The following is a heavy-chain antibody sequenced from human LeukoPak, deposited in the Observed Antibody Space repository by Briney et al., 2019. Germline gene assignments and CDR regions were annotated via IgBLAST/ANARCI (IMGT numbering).Heavy chain of an antibody. J-gene: IGHJ4*02. V-gene: IGHV3-23*01. Sequence: GGSLRLSCAASGFTFSSYAMSWVRQAPGKGLEWVSAISGSGGSTYYADSEKGRFTISRDNSKNTLYLQMNSLRAEDTAVYYCAKDTLYSSSWYFDYWGQGTLVTVSS. D-gene: IGHD6-13*01. CDR3: AKDTLYSSSWYFDY. CDR1: GFTFSSYA. CDR2: ISGSGGST.